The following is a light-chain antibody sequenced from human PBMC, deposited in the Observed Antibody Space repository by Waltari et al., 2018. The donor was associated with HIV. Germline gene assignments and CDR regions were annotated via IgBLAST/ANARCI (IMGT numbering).Light chain of an antibody. CDR1: SSDVGGYNY. CDR2: DVI. CDR3: SSHAGSKVV. V-gene: IGLV2-8*01. Sequence: QSALTQPPSASGSPGQSVTLSCTGTSSDVGGYNYVSWHQQHPGKAPKLMIYDVIKRPSGVPVRFSGSKSCNSASLTVSGLQPEDGAAYYCSSHAGSKVVFGGGTRLTVL. J-gene: IGLJ2*01.